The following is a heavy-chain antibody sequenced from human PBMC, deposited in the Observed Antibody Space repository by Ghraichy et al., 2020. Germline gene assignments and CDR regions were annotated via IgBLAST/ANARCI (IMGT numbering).Heavy chain of an antibody. D-gene: IGHD3-22*01. CDR3: ARRGSDTVVITNFDY. J-gene: IGHJ4*02. V-gene: IGHV4-39*01. Sequence: SETLSLTCTVSGGSISSSSYYWGWIRQPPGKGLEWIGSIYYSGSTSYNPSLKSRVTISIDTSKNQFSLKLSSVTAADTAVYYCARRGSDTVVITNFDYWGQGTLVTVSS. CDR2: IYYSGST. CDR1: GGSISSSSYY.